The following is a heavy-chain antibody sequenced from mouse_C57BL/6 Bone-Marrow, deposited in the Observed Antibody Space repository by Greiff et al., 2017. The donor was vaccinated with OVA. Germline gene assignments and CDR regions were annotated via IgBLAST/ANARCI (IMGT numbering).Heavy chain of an antibody. J-gene: IGHJ4*01. V-gene: IGHV3-6*01. D-gene: IGHD1-3*01. CDR2: ISYYGST. CDR3: ERGSGPDAMDY. CDR1: GYSITRGYY. Sequence: ESGPGLVKPSQSLSLTCSVTGYSITRGYYWTWLRQFPGTKLEWMGYISYYGSTNHNPSLKNRISITRDTSNNQFFLKLKSVTTEDTATYYVERGSGPDAMDYWGQGTTVTVSS.